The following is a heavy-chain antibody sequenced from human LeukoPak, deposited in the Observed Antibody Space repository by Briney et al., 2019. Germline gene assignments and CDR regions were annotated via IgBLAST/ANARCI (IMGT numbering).Heavy chain of an antibody. Sequence: SETLSLTCTVSGGSIGNYYWSWIRQPAGKGLEWIGRISTSGSTNYNPSLKSRVTISVDKSRNQFSLKLSSVTAADTAVYYCARVALSGLYYFDNWGQGTLVTVSS. D-gene: IGHD5/OR15-5a*01. CDR3: ARVALSGLYYFDN. J-gene: IGHJ4*02. V-gene: IGHV4-4*07. CDR1: GGSIGNYY. CDR2: ISTSGST.